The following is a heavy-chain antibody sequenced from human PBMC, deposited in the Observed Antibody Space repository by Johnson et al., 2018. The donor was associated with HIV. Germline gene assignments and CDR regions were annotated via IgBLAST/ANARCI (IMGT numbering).Heavy chain of an antibody. CDR1: GFGFSRYV. D-gene: IGHD4-17*01. CDR2: ISYDGSNK. CDR3: ARSMTTVTVAFDI. Sequence: QVQLVESGGGLVKPGGSLRLSCAASGFGFSRYVMHWVRQAPGKGLEWVAVISYDGSNKYYADSVKGRFTISRDNSKNTLYLQMNSLRAEDTAVYYCARSMTTVTVAFDIWGQGTMVTVSS. J-gene: IGHJ3*02. V-gene: IGHV3-30-3*01.